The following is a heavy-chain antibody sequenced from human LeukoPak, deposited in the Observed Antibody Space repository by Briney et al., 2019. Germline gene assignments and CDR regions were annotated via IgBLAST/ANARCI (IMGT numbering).Heavy chain of an antibody. J-gene: IGHJ5*02. V-gene: IGHV1-2*02. D-gene: IGHD1-26*01. Sequence: ASVKVSCKASGYTFNGYYMHWVRQAPGQGLEWMGWINPNSGGTNYAQKFQGRVTMTRDTSISTAYMELSRLRSDDTAVYYCARSTSGSYYWFDPWGQGTLVTVSS. CDR1: GYTFNGYY. CDR2: INPNSGGT. CDR3: ARSTSGSYYWFDP.